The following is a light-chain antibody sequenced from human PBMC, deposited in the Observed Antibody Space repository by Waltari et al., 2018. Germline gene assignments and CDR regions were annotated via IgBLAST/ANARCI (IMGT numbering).Light chain of an antibody. CDR3: QQSYNTPPVT. V-gene: IGKV1-39*01. CDR1: QSISNC. CDR2: AAS. Sequence: ILMTQSPSSLSASVGDRATITRRASQSISNCLNWYQQKPGKAPNLLIYAASSLETGVPSRFSGSGSGTDFTLTISSLQPDDFGTYYCQQSYNTPPVTFGPGTKVDIK. J-gene: IGKJ1*01.